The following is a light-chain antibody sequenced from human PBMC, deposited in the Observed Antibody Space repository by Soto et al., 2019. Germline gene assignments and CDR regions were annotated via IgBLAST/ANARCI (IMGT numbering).Light chain of an antibody. J-gene: IGKJ5*01. CDR2: GAS. Sequence: EIVMTQSPDTLSVSPGERATLSCRARQSISNNLAWYQQKLGQAPRLLIYGASTRATGIPARFSGSGSGTELTLTISSLQSEDFAVYYCQQYHNWPPITFGHGTRLVIK. CDR1: QSISNN. CDR3: QQYHNWPPIT. V-gene: IGKV3D-15*01.